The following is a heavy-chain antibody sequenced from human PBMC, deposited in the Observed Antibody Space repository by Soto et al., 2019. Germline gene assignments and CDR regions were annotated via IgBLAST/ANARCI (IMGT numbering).Heavy chain of an antibody. D-gene: IGHD3-9*01. J-gene: IGHJ3*02. CDR1: GYSFTSYW. V-gene: IGHV5-51*01. Sequence: GESLKISCKGSGYSFTSYWIGWVRQMPGKGLEWMGIIYPGDSDTRYSPSFQGQVSISADKSISTAYLQWSSLKASDTAMYYCGRKVKNYDILAPLAFDIGGKGKMFT. CDR3: GRKVKNYDILAPLAFDI. CDR2: IYPGDSDT.